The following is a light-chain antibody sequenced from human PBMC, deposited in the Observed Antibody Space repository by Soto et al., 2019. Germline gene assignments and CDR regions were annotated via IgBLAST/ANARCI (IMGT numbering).Light chain of an antibody. CDR3: MHALRTPYT. CDR2: LGS. Sequence: DIVMTQSPLSLPVTPGEPASISCRSSQSLLHSNGYNYLDWYLQKPGQSPQLLIYLGSNRASGVPDRFSGSGSGTAFTLKISRVEAEDVGVYYCMHALRTPYTFGQGTKLEIQ. CDR1: QSLLHSNGYNY. J-gene: IGKJ2*01. V-gene: IGKV2-28*01.